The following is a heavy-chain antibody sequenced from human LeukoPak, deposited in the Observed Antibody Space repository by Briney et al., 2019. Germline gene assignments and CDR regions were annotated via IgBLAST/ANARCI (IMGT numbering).Heavy chain of an antibody. Sequence: SETLSLTCTVSGGSISSSSYYWGWIRQPPGKGLEWIGYIYYSGSTNYNPSLKSRVTISVDTSKNQSSLKLSSVTAADTAVYYCARDSKYGSGTFLYWGQGTLVTVSS. CDR3: ARDSKYGSGTFLY. J-gene: IGHJ4*02. V-gene: IGHV4-61*01. D-gene: IGHD3-10*01. CDR1: GGSISSSSYY. CDR2: IYYSGST.